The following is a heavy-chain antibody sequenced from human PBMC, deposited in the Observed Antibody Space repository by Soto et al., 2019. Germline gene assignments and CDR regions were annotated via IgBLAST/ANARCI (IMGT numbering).Heavy chain of an antibody. CDR3: THSILVVPTTRNAFDL. CDR1: GVSLSTNGVS. Sequence: QITLKESGPTLVKPTQTLTLTCTFSGVSLSTNGVSVGWIRQPPGKALEWLALIYWDDDKRYSPSLKSRLIITKDTSKNQVVLVITNMDPLDTATYYCTHSILVVPTTRNAFDLWGQGTMVTVSS. V-gene: IGHV2-5*02. CDR2: IYWDDDK. J-gene: IGHJ3*01. D-gene: IGHD2-2*01.